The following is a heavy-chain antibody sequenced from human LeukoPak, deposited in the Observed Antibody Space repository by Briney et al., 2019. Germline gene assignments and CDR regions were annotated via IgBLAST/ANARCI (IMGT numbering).Heavy chain of an antibody. CDR2: ISWNSGSI. Sequence: GRSLRLSCAASGFTFDDYAMHWVRQAPGKGLEWVSGISWNSGSIGYADSVKGRFTISRDNAKNSLYLQMNSLRAEDTALYYCAEAGSVAGYFDYWGQGTLVTVSS. V-gene: IGHV3-9*01. J-gene: IGHJ4*02. CDR1: GFTFDDYA. CDR3: AEAGSVAGYFDY. D-gene: IGHD6-19*01.